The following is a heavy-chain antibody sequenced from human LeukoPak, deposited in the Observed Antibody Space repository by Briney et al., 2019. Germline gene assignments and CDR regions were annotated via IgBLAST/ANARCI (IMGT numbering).Heavy chain of an antibody. J-gene: IGHJ5*02. CDR2: IYTGGNA. CDR3: TRSSTYFGSFDP. CDR1: GVSITSDY. Sequence: SETLSLTCTVSGVSITSDYWSWIRQPPGKGLEWIGYIYTGGNAIYNPSLKSLVTISVGTSKNQFSLKLTSVTAADTAVYYCTRSSTYFGSFDPWGQGTLVTVSS. V-gene: IGHV4-4*09. D-gene: IGHD3-10*01.